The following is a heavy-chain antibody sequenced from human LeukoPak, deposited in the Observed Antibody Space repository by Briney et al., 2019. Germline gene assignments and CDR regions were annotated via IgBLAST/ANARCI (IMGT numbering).Heavy chain of an antibody. V-gene: IGHV3-21*01. D-gene: IGHD6-19*01. CDR2: ISSSSSYI. J-gene: IGHJ6*02. CDR3: ASGGSGKIFDYYYGMDV. CDR1: GFTFSSYS. Sequence: GGSLRLSCAASGFTFSSYSMNWVRQAPGKGLEWVSSISSSSSYIYYADSVKGRFTISRDNAKNSLYLQMNSLRAEDTALYYCASGGSGKIFDYYYGMDVWGQGTTVTVSS.